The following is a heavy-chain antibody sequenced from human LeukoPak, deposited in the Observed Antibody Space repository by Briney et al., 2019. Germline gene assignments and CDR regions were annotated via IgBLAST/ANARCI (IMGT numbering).Heavy chain of an antibody. J-gene: IGHJ4*02. CDR2: ISAYNGNT. CDR3: AYLGYCSGGSCLPTNY. Sequence: ASVKVSCKASGYTFTSYGISWVRQAPGQGLEWMGWISAYNGNTNYAQKLQGRVTTTTDTSTSTAYMELRSLRSDDTAVYYCAYLGYCSGGSCLPTNYWGQGTLVTVSS. D-gene: IGHD2-15*01. V-gene: IGHV1-18*04. CDR1: GYTFTSYG.